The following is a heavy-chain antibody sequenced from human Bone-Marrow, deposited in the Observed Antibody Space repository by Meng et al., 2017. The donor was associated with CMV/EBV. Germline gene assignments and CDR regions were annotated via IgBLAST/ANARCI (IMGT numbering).Heavy chain of an antibody. CDR3: AKEFRVGATVGLDYYYGMDF. CDR1: GFTFDDYA. Sequence: SLKISCAASGFTFDDYAMHWVRQAPGKGLEWVSGISWNSGSIGYADSVKGRFTISRDNAKNSLYLQMNSLRAEDTALYYCAKEFRVGATVGLDYYYGMDFWGQGTTVTVSS. D-gene: IGHD1-26*01. J-gene: IGHJ6*02. CDR2: ISWNSGSI. V-gene: IGHV3-9*01.